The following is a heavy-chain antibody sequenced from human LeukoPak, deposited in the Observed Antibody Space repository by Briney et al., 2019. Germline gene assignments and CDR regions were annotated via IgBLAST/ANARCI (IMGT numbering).Heavy chain of an antibody. J-gene: IGHJ5*02. CDR1: GGSFSGYY. CDR2: IYTSGGT. V-gene: IGHV4-59*10. D-gene: IGHD5-12*01. CDR3: ARGGSMSGYPRWGWFDP. Sequence: SETLSLTCAVYGGSFSGYYWSWIRQPPGKGLEWIGRIYTSGGTNYNPSLKSRVTMSVDTSKNQFSLKLSSVTAADTAVYYCARGGSMSGYPRWGWFDPWGQGTLVTVSS.